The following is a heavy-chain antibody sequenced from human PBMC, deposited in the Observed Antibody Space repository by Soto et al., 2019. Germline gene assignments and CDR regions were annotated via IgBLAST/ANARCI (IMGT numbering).Heavy chain of an antibody. CDR3: ARTGYCSGGSCYFRFDY. D-gene: IGHD2-15*01. CDR1: GYSISSGYY. CDR2: IYHSGST. V-gene: IGHV4-38-2*01. Sequence: NPSETLSLTCAVSGYSISSGYYWGWIRQPPGKGLEWIGSIYHSGSTYYNPSLKSRVTISVDTSKNQFSLKLSSVTAADTAVYYCARTGYCSGGSCYFRFDYWGQGTLVTVSS. J-gene: IGHJ4*02.